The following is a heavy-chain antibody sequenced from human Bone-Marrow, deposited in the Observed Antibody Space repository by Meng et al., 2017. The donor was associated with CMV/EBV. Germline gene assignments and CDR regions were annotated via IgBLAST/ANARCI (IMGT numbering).Heavy chain of an antibody. CDR2: IYYSGST. CDR1: GGSISSYY. CDR3: ARSSDRGYFDY. J-gene: IGHJ4*02. V-gene: IGHV4-59*01. Sequence: SETLSLTCTVSGGSISSYYWSWIRQPPGKGLEWIGYIYYSGSTNYNPSLKSRVTISVDTSKNQFSLKLSSVTAADTAVYYCARSSDRGYFDYWGQGTPVTVSS. D-gene: IGHD3-10*01.